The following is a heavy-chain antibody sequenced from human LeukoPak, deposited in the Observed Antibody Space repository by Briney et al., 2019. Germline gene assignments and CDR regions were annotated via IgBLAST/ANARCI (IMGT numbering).Heavy chain of an antibody. V-gene: IGHV4-59*08. CDR3: ARHWAGAWCWFDP. D-gene: IGHD1-26*01. J-gene: IGHJ5*02. CDR1: GGSISSYY. CDR2: IYYSGGT. Sequence: PSETLSLTCTVSGGSISSYYWSWIRQPPGKGLEWIGYIYYSGGTNYNPSLKSRVTISVDTSKNQFSLKLSSVTAADTAVYYCARHWAGAWCWFDPWGQGTLVTVSS.